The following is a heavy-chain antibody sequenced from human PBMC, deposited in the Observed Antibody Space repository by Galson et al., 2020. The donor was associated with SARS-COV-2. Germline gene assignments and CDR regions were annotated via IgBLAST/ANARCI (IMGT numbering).Heavy chain of an antibody. V-gene: IGHV4-59*01. Sequence: SQTLSLTCTVPGGSFSSNYWTWIRQTPGKGLEWIGYIYYSGSTKYNPSLKSRVTISVDTPKNQPPLKLSSVTAADTAVYYCARERGYFDSRSYYYYYMDVWGKGTTVTISS. D-gene: IGHD3-22*01. CDR3: ARERGYFDSRSYYYYYMDV. J-gene: IGHJ6*03. CDR2: IYYSGST. CDR1: GGSFSSNY.